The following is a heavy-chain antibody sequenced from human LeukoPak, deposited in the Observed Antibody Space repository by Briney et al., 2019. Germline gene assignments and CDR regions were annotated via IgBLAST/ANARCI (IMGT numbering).Heavy chain of an antibody. CDR1: GGSISSYY. CDR2: IYTSGST. V-gene: IGHV4-4*07. D-gene: IGHD6-13*01. J-gene: IGHJ5*02. Sequence: PSETLSLTCTVSGGSISSYYWSWIRQPAGKGLEWIGRIYTSGSTNYNPSLKSRVTISVDTSKNQFSLKLSSVTAADTAVYYCARLEGYSREGWFDPWGQGTLVTVSS. CDR3: ARLEGYSREGWFDP.